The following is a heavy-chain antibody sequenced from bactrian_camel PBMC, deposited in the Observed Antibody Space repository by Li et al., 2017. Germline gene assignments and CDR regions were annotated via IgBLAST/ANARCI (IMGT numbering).Heavy chain of an antibody. CDR3: ATVLQGTLCRWENFGY. J-gene: IGHJ6*01. CDR1: AETFNGYC. CDR2: IESDGST. Sequence: VQLVESGGGSVQAGGSLRLSCATNAETFNGYCMGWFRQVPDKAREGVAGIESDGSTSYADSVKGRFTISQDNAKNTVTLQMNSLKPGDTAMYSCATVLQGTLCRWENFGYWGQGTQVTVS. V-gene: IGHV3S9*01. D-gene: IGHD1*01.